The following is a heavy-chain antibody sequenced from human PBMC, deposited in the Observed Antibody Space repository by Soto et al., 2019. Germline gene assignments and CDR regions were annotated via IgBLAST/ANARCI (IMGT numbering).Heavy chain of an antibody. CDR1: GDSVSSNSVF. CDR2: TYYRSQWYY. CDR3: PRGAFIVAPCTGFEY. Sequence: SQTLSLTCAISGDSVSSNSVFWNWIRQSPSRGLEWLGRTYYRSQWYYEYAVSVRSRIAINPDTSKNQFSLQLNSVTPEDTAVYYCPRGAFIVAPCTGFEYRGHGTPVTVSS. J-gene: IGHJ4*01. V-gene: IGHV6-1*01. D-gene: IGHD6-13*01.